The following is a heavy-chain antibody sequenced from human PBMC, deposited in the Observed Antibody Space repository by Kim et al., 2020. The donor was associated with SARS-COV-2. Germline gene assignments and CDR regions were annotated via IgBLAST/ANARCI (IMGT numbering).Heavy chain of an antibody. D-gene: IGHD3-10*01. CDR3: TRLNYGLDS. V-gene: IGHV3-73*01. CDR1: GFTFSVSA. CDR2: IRTKTNRYTT. J-gene: IGHJ4*02. Sequence: GGSLRLSCAASGFTFSVSAIHWVRQAPGKGLEWIGRIRTKTNRYTTTYAASVKGRFSISRDDPRNTAYLQMNSLKTEDTAVYYCTRLNYGLDSWGRGDLV.